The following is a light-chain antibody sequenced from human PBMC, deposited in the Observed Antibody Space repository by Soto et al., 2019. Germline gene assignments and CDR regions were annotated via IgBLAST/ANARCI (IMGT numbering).Light chain of an antibody. CDR3: QQRSKWWT. CDR2: DAS. J-gene: IGKJ1*01. Sequence: EIVFMQSPATLSLSPGERDTLSFRVSQSVSNYLAWYQQKPGQAPRLLIYDASNRATGIPARFSGSGSGTDFTLTISSLEPEDFAVYYCQQRSKWWTFGQGTKVDI. CDR1: QSVSNY. V-gene: IGKV3-11*01.